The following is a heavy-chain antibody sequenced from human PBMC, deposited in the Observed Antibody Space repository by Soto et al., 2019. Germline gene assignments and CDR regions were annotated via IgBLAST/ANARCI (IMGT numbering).Heavy chain of an antibody. J-gene: IGHJ5*02. CDR1: GYTFTGCY. CDR3: ASGGPIAARPWFDP. D-gene: IGHD6-6*01. Sequence: ASVKVSCKASGYTFTGCYMHGVRQAPGQGLEWMGWINPNSGGTNYAQKFQGRVTMTRDTSISTAYMELSRLRSDDTAVYYCASGGPIAARPWFDPWGQGTLVTVSS. CDR2: INPNSGGT. V-gene: IGHV1-2*02.